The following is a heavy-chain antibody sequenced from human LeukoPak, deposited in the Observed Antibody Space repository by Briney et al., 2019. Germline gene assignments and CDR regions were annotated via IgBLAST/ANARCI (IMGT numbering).Heavy chain of an antibody. CDR3: ARHSGWYDY. D-gene: IGHD6-19*01. CDR1: GFTFSSYA. CDR2: IGSNGGST. V-gene: IGHV3-64*01. Sequence: GGSLRLSCAASGFTFSSYAMHWVRQAPGKGLEYVSAIGSNGGSTYYANSAKGRFTISGDNSKNTLYLQMGSLRAEDMAVYYCARHSGWYDYWGQGTLVTVSS. J-gene: IGHJ4*02.